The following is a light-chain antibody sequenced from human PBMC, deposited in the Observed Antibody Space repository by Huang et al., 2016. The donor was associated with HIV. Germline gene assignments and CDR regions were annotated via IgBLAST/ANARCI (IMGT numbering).Light chain of an antibody. CDR3: QKYNSSPYT. CDR2: AAS. V-gene: IGKV1-27*01. J-gene: IGKJ2*01. Sequence: DIHMTQSPSSLSSSVGDRATITCRASQDIRNYFAWYQQKPGTAPKLLISAASTLQSGVPSRFSGSGSGTDFTLTIGSLQPEDVATYYCQKYNSSPYTFGQGTKLDIK. CDR1: QDIRNY.